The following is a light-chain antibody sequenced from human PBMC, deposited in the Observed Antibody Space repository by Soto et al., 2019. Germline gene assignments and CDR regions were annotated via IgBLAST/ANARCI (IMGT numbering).Light chain of an antibody. CDR1: QSVSSSY. CDR3: QQNGSPPWT. Sequence: EIVLTQSPGTLSLSPGERATLSCRASQSVSSSYLAWYQQKPGQAPRLLIYGASSRATGIPDRFSGSGSGTDFTFTISRLEPEDFAVYYCQQNGSPPWTFGQGTKVEIK. V-gene: IGKV3-20*01. J-gene: IGKJ1*01. CDR2: GAS.